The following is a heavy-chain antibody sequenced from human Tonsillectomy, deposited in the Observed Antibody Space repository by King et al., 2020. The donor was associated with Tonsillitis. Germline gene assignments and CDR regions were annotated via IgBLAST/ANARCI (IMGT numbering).Heavy chain of an antibody. CDR2: ISYSGGAT. CDR3: AKAVYYDFLGFDY. CDR1: GFTFSTSP. D-gene: IGHD3-3*01. J-gene: IGHJ4*02. V-gene: IGHV3-23*04. Sequence: VQLVESGGGLVQPGGSLRLSCAASGFTFSTSPMNWVRQAPGKGLECVASISYSGGATSYADSVGGRFTISRDISKNTLYLQMDSLRAEDTAVYYCAKAVYYDFLGFDYWGQGTLVTVSS.